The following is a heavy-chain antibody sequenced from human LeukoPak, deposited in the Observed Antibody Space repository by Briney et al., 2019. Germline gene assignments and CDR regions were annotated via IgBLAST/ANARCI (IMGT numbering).Heavy chain of an antibody. CDR2: IYHSGST. V-gene: IGHV4-38-2*02. Sequence: PSETLSLTCTVSGYSISSGYYWGWIRQPPGKGLEWIGSIYHSGSTYYNPSLKSRVTISVDTSKNQFSLKLSSVTAADTAVYYCARDRITMIVVVTTNWFDPWGQGTLVTVSS. D-gene: IGHD3-22*01. CDR3: ARDRITMIVVVTTNWFDP. CDR1: GYSISSGYY. J-gene: IGHJ5*02.